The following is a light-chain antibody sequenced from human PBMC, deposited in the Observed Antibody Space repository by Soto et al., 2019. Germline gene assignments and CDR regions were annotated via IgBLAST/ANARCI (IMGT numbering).Light chain of an antibody. CDR2: EVT. CDR1: SSDVGGQNY. V-gene: IGLV2-8*01. J-gene: IGLJ1*01. CDR3: SSYGGNNNYV. Sequence: QSVLTQPPSASGSPVQSVTISFTGTSSDVGGQNYVSWYQQHPGKAPKLMIYEVTERPSGVPDRFSGSKSANTASLTVSGLQAEDEADYYCSSYGGNNNYVFGTGTKVTVL.